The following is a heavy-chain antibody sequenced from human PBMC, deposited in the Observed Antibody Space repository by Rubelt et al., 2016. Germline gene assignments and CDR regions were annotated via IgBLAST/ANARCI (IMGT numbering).Heavy chain of an antibody. CDR2: IYYSGST. Sequence: QVQLQQWGAGLLKPSETLSLTCAVSGGSISSSSYYWGWIRQPPGKGLEWIGSIYYSGSTYYNPSLKRGGTISVDTSKNQFARKRSSVTAADTAVDYCARKGGNLDYWGQGSLVTVSS. V-gene: IGHV4-39*01. CDR1: GGSISSSSYY. CDR3: ARKGGNLDY. D-gene: IGHD4-23*01. J-gene: IGHJ4*02.